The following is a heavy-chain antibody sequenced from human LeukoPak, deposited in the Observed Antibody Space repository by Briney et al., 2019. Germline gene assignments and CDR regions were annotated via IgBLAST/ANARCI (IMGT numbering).Heavy chain of an antibody. CDR1: GYTSTSYG. J-gene: IGHJ5*02. CDR2: ISAYNGNT. CDR3: ATYDYYDSSGSINWFDP. D-gene: IGHD3-22*01. V-gene: IGHV1-18*01. Sequence: ASVKVSCKASGYTSTSYGISWVRQAPGQGLEWMGWISAYNGNTNYAQKLQGRVTMTTDTSTSTAYMELSSLRSEDTAVYYCATYDYYDSSGSINWFDPWGQGTLVTVSS.